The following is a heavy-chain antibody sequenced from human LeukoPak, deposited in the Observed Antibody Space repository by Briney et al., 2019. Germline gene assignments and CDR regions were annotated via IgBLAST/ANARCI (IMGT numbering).Heavy chain of an antibody. CDR3: AKAEYGGNSGLDY. CDR2: ISYDGSNK. Sequence: GGSLRLSCAASGFTFSIYGMHWVRQAPGKGLEWVAVISYDGSNKYYADSVKGRFTICRDNSKNTLYLQRNSLRAEDRAVYYCAKAEYGGNSGLDYWGQGTLVTVSS. D-gene: IGHD4-23*01. J-gene: IGHJ4*02. V-gene: IGHV3-30*18. CDR1: GFTFSIYG.